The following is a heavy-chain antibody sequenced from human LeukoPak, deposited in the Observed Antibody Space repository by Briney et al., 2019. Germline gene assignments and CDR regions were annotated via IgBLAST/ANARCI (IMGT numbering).Heavy chain of an antibody. D-gene: IGHD3-10*01. CDR1: GGSISSGSYY. J-gene: IGHJ5*02. Sequence: PSETLSLTCTVSGGSISSGSYYWSWLRQPAGTGLEWIGRIYTSGSTNYNPSFKSRVTISVDTSKNQFSLKLSSVTAADTAVYYCARGWGQYYYGSGSYWFDPWGQGTLVTVSS. V-gene: IGHV4-61*02. CDR3: ARGWGQYYYGSGSYWFDP. CDR2: IYTSGST.